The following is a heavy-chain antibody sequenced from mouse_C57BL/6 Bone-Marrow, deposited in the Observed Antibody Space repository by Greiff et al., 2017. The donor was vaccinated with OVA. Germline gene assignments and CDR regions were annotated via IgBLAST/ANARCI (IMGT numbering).Heavy chain of an antibody. D-gene: IGHD1-1*01. V-gene: IGHV5-6*01. J-gene: IGHJ2*01. CDR1: GFTFSSYG. CDR2: ISSGGSYT. Sequence: VQLQQSGGDLVKPGGSLKLSCAASGFTFSSYGMSWVRQTPDKRLEWVATISSGGSYTYYQDSVKGRFTISRDNAKNTLYLQMSSLKSEDTAMHYCARHYYGSSYYWGKGTTLTVSS. CDR3: ARHYYGSSYY.